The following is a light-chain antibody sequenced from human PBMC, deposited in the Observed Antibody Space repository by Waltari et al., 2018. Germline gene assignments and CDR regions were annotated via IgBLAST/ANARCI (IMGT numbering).Light chain of an antibody. CDR3: MHSRDWPWT. Sequence: DIVMTQSPLSLPVTLGQPASISCRSSQSLAFIDGNTYLNWFQQRAGQSPRRLFYNVSNRDSGVPDRLSGSGSGTDFTLKISRVEAEDVGVYYCMHSRDWPWTFGQGTKVDIK. J-gene: IGKJ1*01. V-gene: IGKV2-30*01. CDR1: QSLAFIDGNTY. CDR2: NVS.